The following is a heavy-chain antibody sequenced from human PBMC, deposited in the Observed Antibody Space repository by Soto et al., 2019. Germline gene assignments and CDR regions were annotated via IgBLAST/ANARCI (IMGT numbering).Heavy chain of an antibody. D-gene: IGHD6-6*01. V-gene: IGHV3-30-3*01. CDR2: ISYDGSNK. J-gene: IGHJ6*02. CDR3: ARDLYSSSVYYGMDV. CDR1: GFTFSSYA. Sequence: GGSLGLSCASSGFTFSSYAMHGVRQAPGKGLEWVAVISYDGSNKYYADFVKGRFTISRDNSKNTLYLQMNSLRAEDTAVYYCARDLYSSSVYYGMDVWGQGTTVTVSS.